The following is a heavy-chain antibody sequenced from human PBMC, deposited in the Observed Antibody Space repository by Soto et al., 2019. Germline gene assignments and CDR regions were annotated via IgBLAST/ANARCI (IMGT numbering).Heavy chain of an antibody. CDR3: ACNTGITSAGTFDI. J-gene: IGHJ3*02. D-gene: IGHD6-13*01. CDR1: GGTFSSYA. V-gene: IGHV1-69*02. CDR2: IIPILGMT. Sequence: QLVQSGAEVKKPGSSVKVSCRASGGTFSSYAISWVRQAPGQGLEWMGRIIPILGMTNYAQNFQGRVTITSDKSTSTAYMELNSLRSEDTAVYYCACNTGITSAGTFDIWGQGTMVTVSS.